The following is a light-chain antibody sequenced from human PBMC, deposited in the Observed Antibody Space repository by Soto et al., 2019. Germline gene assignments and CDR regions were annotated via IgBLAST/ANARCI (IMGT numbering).Light chain of an antibody. CDR3: QQYNSWPLT. J-gene: IGKJ4*01. V-gene: IGKV3D-15*01. CDR2: GAS. CDR1: QTVSSSY. Sequence: EIILTQSPDTLSLSPGERASLSCRASQTVSSSYLAWCQQRPGQAPRLLIYGASTRAAGIPDRFSGSGSGTEFTLTISSLQSEDFAVYYCQQYNSWPLTFGGGTKVDIK.